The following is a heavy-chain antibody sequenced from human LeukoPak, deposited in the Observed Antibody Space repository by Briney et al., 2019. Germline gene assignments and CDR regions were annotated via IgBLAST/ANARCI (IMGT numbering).Heavy chain of an antibody. J-gene: IGHJ4*02. D-gene: IGHD3-9*01. Sequence: GRSLRPSRAASGFTFSSDTINSVRQAPGNGLEWVSSMSSSSSAIYYAASVKGRFTISRDNAKNSLYLQMNSLRDEDTAVYYCARGALRYSDYWGQGTLVTVSS. CDR3: ARGALRYSDY. V-gene: IGHV3-48*02. CDR2: MSSSSSAI. CDR1: GFTFSSDT.